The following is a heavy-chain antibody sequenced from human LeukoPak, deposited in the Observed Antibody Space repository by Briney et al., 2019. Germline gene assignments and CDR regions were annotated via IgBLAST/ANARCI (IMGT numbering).Heavy chain of an antibody. CDR2: IKQDGSEI. CDR3: TRVLMTPHFDY. Sequence: GGSLRLSCAASGFTFSSYWMSWVRQAPGKGPEWVANIKQDGSEIYYVDSVKGRFTISRDNAKNSLYLQMNSLRAEDTAVYYCTRVLMTPHFDYWGRGTLVTVSS. CDR1: GFTFSSYW. J-gene: IGHJ4*02. V-gene: IGHV3-7*01. D-gene: IGHD3-16*01.